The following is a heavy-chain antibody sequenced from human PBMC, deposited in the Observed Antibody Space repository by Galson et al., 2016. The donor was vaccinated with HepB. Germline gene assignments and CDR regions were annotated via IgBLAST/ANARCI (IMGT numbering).Heavy chain of an antibody. J-gene: IGHJ4*02. CDR1: GGSFGGYY. CDR3: ARVGGLLEWLFNLDY. D-gene: IGHD3-3*01. V-gene: IGHV4-4*07. CDR2: FSNSGDT. Sequence: SETLSLTCTLSGGSFGGYYWSWLRQPPGKGLEWIGSFSNSGDTFYNPSLKSRVTMSRDTSKNQFSVSLSSVTAADTAVYYCARVGGLLEWLFNLDYWGQGTLVTVSS.